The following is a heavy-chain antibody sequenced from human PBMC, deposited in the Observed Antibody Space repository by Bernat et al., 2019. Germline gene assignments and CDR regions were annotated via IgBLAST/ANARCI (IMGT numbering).Heavy chain of an antibody. J-gene: IGHJ4*02. CDR2: IYYSGST. CDR3: ARHDYYGSGSVDY. Sequence: QLQLQESGPGLVKPSETLSLTCTVSGGSISSSSYYWGWIRQPPGKGLEWIGSIYYSGSTYYNPSLKSRVTISVDTSKNQFSLKLSSVTAADTAVYYCARHDYYGSGSVDYWGQGTLVTDSS. V-gene: IGHV4-39*01. CDR1: GGSISSSSYY. D-gene: IGHD3-10*01.